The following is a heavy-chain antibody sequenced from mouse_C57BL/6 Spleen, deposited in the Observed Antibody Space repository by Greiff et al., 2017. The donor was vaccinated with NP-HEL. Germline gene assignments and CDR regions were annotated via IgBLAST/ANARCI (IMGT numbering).Heavy chain of an antibody. CDR3: TDIYYDYDGFAY. CDR2: IRLKSDNYAT. Sequence: EVQLVESGGGLVQPGGSMKLSCVASGFTFSNYWMNWVRQSPEKGLEWVAQIRLKSDNYATHYAESVKGRFTISRDDSKSSVYLQMNNLRAEDTGIYYCTDIYYDYDGFAYWGQGTLVTVSA. D-gene: IGHD2-4*01. J-gene: IGHJ3*01. CDR1: GFTFSNYW. V-gene: IGHV6-3*01.